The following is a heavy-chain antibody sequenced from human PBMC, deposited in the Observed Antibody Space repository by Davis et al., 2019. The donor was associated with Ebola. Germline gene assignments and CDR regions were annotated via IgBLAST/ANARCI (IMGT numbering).Heavy chain of an antibody. CDR1: GYTFTSYA. V-gene: IGHV1-3*01. Sequence: AASVKVSCKASGYTFTSYAMHWVRQAPGQRLEWMGWINAGNGNTKYSQKFQGRVTITRNTSISTAYMELSSLRSEDTAVYYCARWAVWQWLVPYYYYGMDVWGKGTAVTVSS. D-gene: IGHD6-19*01. CDR3: ARWAVWQWLVPYYYYGMDV. CDR2: INAGNGNT. J-gene: IGHJ6*04.